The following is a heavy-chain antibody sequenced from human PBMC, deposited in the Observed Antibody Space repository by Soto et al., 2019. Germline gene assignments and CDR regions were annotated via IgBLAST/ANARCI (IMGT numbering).Heavy chain of an antibody. Sequence: GGSLRLSCAASGFTFSSYGMHWVRQAPGKGLEWVAVIWYDGSNKYYADSVKGRFTISRDNSKNTLYLQMNSLRAEDTAVYYCARDVVVVVPAAIGDNWFDPWGQGTLVTVSS. D-gene: IGHD2-2*02. J-gene: IGHJ5*02. V-gene: IGHV3-33*01. CDR1: GFTFSSYG. CDR2: IWYDGSNK. CDR3: ARDVVVVVPAAIGDNWFDP.